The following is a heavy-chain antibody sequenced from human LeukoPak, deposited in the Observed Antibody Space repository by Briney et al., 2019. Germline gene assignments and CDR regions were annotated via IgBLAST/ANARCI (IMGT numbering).Heavy chain of an antibody. CDR1: GFAFSNYA. CDR3: AKAPYFDYFDY. CDR2: IRFDGINK. J-gene: IGHJ4*02. V-gene: IGHV3-30*02. D-gene: IGHD3-9*01. Sequence: PGGSLRLSCAASGFAFSNYAMHWVRQAPGKGLEWLAFIRFDGINKFYADSVKGRFTISRDNSNYTLYLQMHGLRGEDTAVYYCAKAPYFDYFDYWGQGTPVTVSS.